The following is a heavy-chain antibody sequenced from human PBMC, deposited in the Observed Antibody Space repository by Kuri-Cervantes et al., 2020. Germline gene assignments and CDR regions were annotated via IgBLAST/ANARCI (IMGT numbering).Heavy chain of an antibody. J-gene: IGHJ6*03. CDR3: ARSTTPYCSSTSCRNYYYYYYMDV. CDR2: IVVGSGNT. Sequence: SVKVSCKASGFTFTSSAVQWVRQARGQRLEWIGWIVVGSGNTNYAQKFQERVTITRDMSTSTAYMELSSLRSDDTAVYYCARSTTPYCSSTSCRNYYYYYYMDVWGKGTTVTVSS. D-gene: IGHD2-2*01. CDR1: GFTFTSSA. V-gene: IGHV1-58*01.